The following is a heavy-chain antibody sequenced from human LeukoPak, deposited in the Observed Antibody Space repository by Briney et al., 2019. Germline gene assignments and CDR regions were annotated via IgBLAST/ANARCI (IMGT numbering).Heavy chain of an antibody. CDR1: GFTFTDYY. V-gene: IGHV3-11*01. Sequence: KPGGSLRLSCAASGFTFTDYYMSWIRQAPGKGLEWVSFIGTRDSTRYYADSVKGRFTISRDNAENSLYLQMNSLRAEDTAVYYCARATNWGFPLHMDVWGKGNPVTVSS. D-gene: IGHD7-27*01. CDR3: ARATNWGFPLHMDV. CDR2: IGTRDSTR. J-gene: IGHJ6*03.